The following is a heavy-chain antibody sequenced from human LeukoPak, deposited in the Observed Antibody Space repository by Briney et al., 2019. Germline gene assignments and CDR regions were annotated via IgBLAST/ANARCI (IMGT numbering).Heavy chain of an antibody. D-gene: IGHD6-19*01. CDR1: GYTFTGYY. CDR3: ARRTYSSGWSPYWYFDL. J-gene: IGHJ2*01. Sequence: ASVKVSCKASGYTFTGYYMHWVRRAPGQGLEWMGWIDPNSGGTNYAQKFQGRVTMTRDTSISTAYMQLSRLRSDDTAVYYCARRTYSSGWSPYWYFDLWGRGTLVTVSS. V-gene: IGHV1-2*02. CDR2: IDPNSGGT.